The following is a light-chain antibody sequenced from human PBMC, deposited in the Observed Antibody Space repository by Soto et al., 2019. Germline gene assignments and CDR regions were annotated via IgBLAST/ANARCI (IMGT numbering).Light chain of an antibody. CDR3: QQYGSIPWT. CDR1: QTIDTN. CDR2: AAS. V-gene: IGKV3-15*01. Sequence: EIVMTQSPGTLSVSPGERATLSCRASQTIDTNLAWYQQKPGQAPRLLIFAASTRATGIPARFSGSGSGTDFTLTISRLEPEDFAVYYCQQYGSIPWTFGQGTKVDIK. J-gene: IGKJ1*01.